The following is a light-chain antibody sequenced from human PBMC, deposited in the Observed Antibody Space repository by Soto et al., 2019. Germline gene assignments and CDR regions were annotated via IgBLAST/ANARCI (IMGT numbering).Light chain of an antibody. CDR1: SSDVGGYNY. CDR3: SSYTGSSTLYV. Sequence: QSALTQPASVSGSPGQSITISCTGTSSDVGGYNYVSWYQQHPGKAPKFMIYDVSNRPSGVSNRFSGSKSGNTASLTISGLQAEDEDDYYCSSYTGSSTLYVFGTGTKLTVL. J-gene: IGLJ1*01. CDR2: DVS. V-gene: IGLV2-14*01.